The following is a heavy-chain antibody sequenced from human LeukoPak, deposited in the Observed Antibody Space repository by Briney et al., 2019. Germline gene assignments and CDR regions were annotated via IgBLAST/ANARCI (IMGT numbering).Heavy chain of an antibody. CDR3: ARDAQNDSSGWYGLDY. J-gene: IGHJ4*02. CDR1: GGSISSYY. Sequence: SETLSLTCTVSGGSISSYYWSWIRQPAGKGLEWIGRIYTSGSTNYNPSLKSRVTMSVDTSKNQFSLKLSSVTAADTAVYYCARDAQNDSSGWYGLDYWGQGTLVTASS. D-gene: IGHD6-19*01. V-gene: IGHV4-4*07. CDR2: IYTSGST.